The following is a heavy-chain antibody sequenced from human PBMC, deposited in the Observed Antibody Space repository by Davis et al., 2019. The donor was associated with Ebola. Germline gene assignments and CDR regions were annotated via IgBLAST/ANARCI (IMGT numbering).Heavy chain of an antibody. J-gene: IGHJ5*02. D-gene: IGHD2-2*01. CDR2: INHSGST. V-gene: IGHV4-39*01. Sequence: MPSETLSLTCTVSGGSISSGGYYWSWIRQPPGKGLEWIGEINHSGSTNYNPSLKSRVTISVDKSKNQFSLKLSSVTAADTAVYYCARHSSATYNNYFDPWGPGTLVTVSS. CDR3: ARHSSATYNNYFDP. CDR1: GGSISSGGYY.